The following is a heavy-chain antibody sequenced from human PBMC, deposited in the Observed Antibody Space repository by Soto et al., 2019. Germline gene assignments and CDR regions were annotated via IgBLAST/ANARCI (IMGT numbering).Heavy chain of an antibody. CDR2: IYWDDDK. V-gene: IGHV2-5*02. J-gene: IGHJ4*02. D-gene: IGHD6-19*01. CDR3: ARKDPIAVAGDPFDY. Sequence: QITLKESGPTLVKPTQTLTLTCTFSGFSLSTSGVGVGWIRQPPGKALEWLALIYWDDDKRYSPSLKSRLTITEDTSKNQVVLTMTNMDPVDTATYYCARKDPIAVAGDPFDYWGQGTLVTVSS. CDR1: GFSLSTSGVG.